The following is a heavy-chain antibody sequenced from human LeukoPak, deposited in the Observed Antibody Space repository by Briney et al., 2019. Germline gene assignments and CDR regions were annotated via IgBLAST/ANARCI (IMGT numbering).Heavy chain of an antibody. CDR2: ISGSGGST. CDR1: GFTFGTYA. J-gene: IGHJ6*02. V-gene: IGHV3-23*01. D-gene: IGHD3-3*01. CDR3: ARVPYDFWSGSPLSYGMDV. Sequence: GSLRLSCAASGFTFGTYAMSWVRQAPGKGLEWISAISGSGGSTYYADSVKGRFTISRDNSKNTLYLQMNSLRAEDTAVYYCARVPYDFWSGSPLSYGMDVWGQGTTVTVSS.